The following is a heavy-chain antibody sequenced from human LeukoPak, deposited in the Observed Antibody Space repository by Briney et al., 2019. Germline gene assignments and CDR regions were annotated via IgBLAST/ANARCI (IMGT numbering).Heavy chain of an antibody. J-gene: IGHJ4*02. CDR1: GDSVSSNSAA. D-gene: IGHD6-13*01. Sequence: SQTLSLTCAISGDSVSSNSAAWNWIRQYPARGLEWLGRTYYRSKWYSDYAVSVKSRITINSDTSKNQFSLQLNSVTPEDTAVYYCVRGGFIAAAGLFDSWGQGTLVTVSS. CDR2: TYYRSKWYS. V-gene: IGHV6-1*01. CDR3: VRGGFIAAAGLFDS.